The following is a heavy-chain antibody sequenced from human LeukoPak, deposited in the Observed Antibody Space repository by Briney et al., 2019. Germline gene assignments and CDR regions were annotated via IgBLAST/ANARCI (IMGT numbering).Heavy chain of an antibody. V-gene: IGHV4-34*01. J-gene: IGHJ4*02. CDR3: ARGSVAAGVGATR. D-gene: IGHD1-26*01. CDR2: INHSGST. Sequence: SETLSLTCAVYGGSFSGYYWSWIRQPPGKGLEWIGEINHSGSTNYNPSLKSRVTISVDTSKNQFSLKLSSVTAADTAVYYCARGSVAAGVGATRWGQEPWSPSPQ. CDR1: GGSFSGYY.